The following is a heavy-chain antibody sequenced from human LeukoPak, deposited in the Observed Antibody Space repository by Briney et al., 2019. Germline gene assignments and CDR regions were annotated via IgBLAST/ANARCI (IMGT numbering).Heavy chain of an antibody. CDR2: ISSSSSYI. Sequence: PGMSLRLSCAASGFPFTDYWMNWVRQAPGKGLEWVSSISSSSSYIYYADSVKGRFTISRDNAKNSLYLQMNSLRAEDTAVYYCAGATDPNYFDYWGQGTLVTVSS. V-gene: IGHV3-21*01. J-gene: IGHJ4*02. CDR3: AGATDPNYFDY. D-gene: IGHD2-21*02. CDR1: GFPFTDYW.